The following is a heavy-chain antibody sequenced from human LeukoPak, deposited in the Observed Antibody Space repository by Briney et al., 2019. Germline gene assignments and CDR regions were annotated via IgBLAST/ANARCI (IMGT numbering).Heavy chain of an antibody. J-gene: IGHJ4*02. CDR3: AKVAKGNIVVVTALDY. D-gene: IGHD2-21*02. CDR1: GFTFCSHS. Sequence: GGAPRLSSAAPGFTFCSHSMSWGRQAPRKGLGWGANILNDGSNKFYADSVKGRFTISRDNSKNTLYLQMSSLGPEDTAMYYCAKVAKGNIVVVTALDYWGQGTLVTVSS. V-gene: IGHV3-30*18. CDR2: ILNDGSNK.